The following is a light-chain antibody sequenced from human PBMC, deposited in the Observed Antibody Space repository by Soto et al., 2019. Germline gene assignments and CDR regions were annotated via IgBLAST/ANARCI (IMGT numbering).Light chain of an antibody. CDR1: SSDVGAYDY. V-gene: IGLV2-14*03. J-gene: IGLJ1*01. CDR2: EVS. CDR3: SSHTSSNTRI. Sequence: QSALTQPASVSGSPGQSIAISCTGTSSDVGAYDYVSWYQQHPDKAPKLMIYEVSNRPSGVSNRFSGSKSVNTATLTISGLQAEDEADYYRSSHTSSNTRIFGTGTKVTVL.